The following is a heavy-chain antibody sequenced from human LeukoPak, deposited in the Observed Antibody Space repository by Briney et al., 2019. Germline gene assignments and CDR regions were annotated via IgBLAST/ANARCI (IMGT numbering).Heavy chain of an antibody. V-gene: IGHV3-30*04. D-gene: IGHD6-19*01. CDR2: ISYDGGNK. J-gene: IGHJ3*02. Sequence: GGSLRLSCAASGFTFSSSVMHWVRQAPGKGLEWVAVISYDGGNKYYADSVKGRFTISRDNAKNSLCLQMNSLRAEDTAVYYCARDGKAVAVAFDIWGQGTMVTVSS. CDR1: GFTFSSSV. CDR3: ARDGKAVAVAFDI.